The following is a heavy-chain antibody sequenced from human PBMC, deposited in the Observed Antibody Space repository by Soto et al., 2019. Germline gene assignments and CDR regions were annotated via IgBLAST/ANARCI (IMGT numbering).Heavy chain of an antibody. J-gene: IGHJ6*02. CDR2: MNPNSGNT. CDR3: AREMGYCSSTSCRPSYYYYGMDV. CDR1: GYTFTSYD. D-gene: IGHD2-2*01. Sequence: QVQLVQSGAEVKKPGASVKVSCKASGYTFTSYDINWVRQATGQGLEWMGWMNPNSGNTGYAQKFQGRVTMTTDTSTSTAYMELRSLRSDDTAVYYCAREMGYCSSTSCRPSYYYYGMDVWGQGTTVTVSS. V-gene: IGHV1-8*01.